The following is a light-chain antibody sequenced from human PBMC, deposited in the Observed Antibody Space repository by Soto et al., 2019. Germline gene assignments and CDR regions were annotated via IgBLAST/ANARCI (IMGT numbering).Light chain of an antibody. J-gene: IGLJ1*01. CDR3: AAWDDSLNGFYV. CDR1: SSNIGSNY. Sequence: QSVLTQPPSASGTPGQRVTISCSGSSSNIGSNYVYWYQQLPGTAPKLLIFRNNQRPSGVPDRFSGSKSGTSASLAISGLRSEDEADYYCAAWDDSLNGFYVIGTGTKVTVL. V-gene: IGLV1-47*01. CDR2: RNN.